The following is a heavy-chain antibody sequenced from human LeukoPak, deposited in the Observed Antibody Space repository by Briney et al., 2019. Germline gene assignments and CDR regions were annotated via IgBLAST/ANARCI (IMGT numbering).Heavy chain of an antibody. J-gene: IGHJ4*02. V-gene: IGHV4-59*08. CDR3: ARLLGRGTFDY. CDR1: AGSISSYY. D-gene: IGHD1-1*01. Sequence: PSETLSLTCTVSAGSISSYYWSWIRQPPGKGLEWIGYIYYSGSTNYNPSLKSRVTISVDTSKNQFSLKLSSVTAADTAVYYCARLLGRGTFDYWGQGTLVTVSS. CDR2: IYYSGST.